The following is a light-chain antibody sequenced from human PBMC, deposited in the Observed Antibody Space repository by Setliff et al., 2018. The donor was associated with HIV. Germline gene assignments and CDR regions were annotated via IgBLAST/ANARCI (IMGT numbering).Light chain of an antibody. CDR2: GTN. J-gene: IGLJ2*01. Sequence: QTVVTQEPSFSASPGGTVILTCALNSGSVSSTYYPSWYQQTPGQPPRALIYGTNSRCSGVPNRFSGSILGRKAALTITGAQAEDESDYYCVLYMGGGISVFGGGT. V-gene: IGLV8-61*01. CDR1: SGSVSSTYY. CDR3: VLYMGGGISV.